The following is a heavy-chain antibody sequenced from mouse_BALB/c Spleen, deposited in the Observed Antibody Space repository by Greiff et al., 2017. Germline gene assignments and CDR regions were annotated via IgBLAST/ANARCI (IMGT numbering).Heavy chain of an antibody. Sequence: VKLQESGAELVRPGVSVKISCKGSGYTFTDYAMHWVKQSHAKSLEWIGVISTYYGDASYNQKFKGKATMTVDKSSSTAYMELARLTSEDSAIYSCARSRNYYGSSLYYAMDYWGQGTSVTVSS. D-gene: IGHD1-1*01. CDR1: GYTFTDYA. CDR3: ARSRNYYGSSLYYAMDY. J-gene: IGHJ4*01. V-gene: IGHV1S137*01. CDR2: ISTYYGDA.